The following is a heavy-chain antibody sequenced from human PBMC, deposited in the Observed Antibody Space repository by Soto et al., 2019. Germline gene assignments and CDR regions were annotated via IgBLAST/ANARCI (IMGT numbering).Heavy chain of an antibody. CDR1: GYTFISYY. Sequence: QVQVQQSGAEVKEPGASVRLSCKASGYTFISYYMHWVRQAPGPGLEWMGIIDPSGARTTYAQRFLGRVTMTWDTSRSTVYMDMTSLRPDETAVYFCATTIIYGDPGDYWGQGTVVSVSS. CDR3: ATTIIYGDPGDY. J-gene: IGHJ4*02. D-gene: IGHD4-17*01. V-gene: IGHV1-46*01. CDR2: IDPSGART.